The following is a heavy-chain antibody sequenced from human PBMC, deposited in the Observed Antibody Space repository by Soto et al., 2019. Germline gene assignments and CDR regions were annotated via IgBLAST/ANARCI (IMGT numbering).Heavy chain of an antibody. CDR1: GGTFSSYA. J-gene: IGHJ3*02. V-gene: IGHV1-69*06. CDR2: IIPIFGTA. D-gene: IGHD3-22*01. Sequence: SVKVSCKASGGTFSSYAISWVRQAPGQGLEWMGGIIPIFGTANYAQKFQGRVTITADKSTSTAYMELSSLRSEDTAVYYCAREMSTYYYDSSGYHDDAFDIWGQGTMVTV. CDR3: AREMSTYYYDSSGYHDDAFDI.